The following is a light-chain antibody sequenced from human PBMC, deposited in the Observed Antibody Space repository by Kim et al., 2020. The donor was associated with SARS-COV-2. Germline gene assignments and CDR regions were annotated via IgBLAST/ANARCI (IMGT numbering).Light chain of an antibody. CDR3: QQYNNWPPIT. V-gene: IGKV3-15*01. Sequence: STGERAPRACRASQSVSSNLAWYQQKPGQAPRLLIYGASTRATGIPARFSGSGSGTEFTLTISSLQSEDFAVYYCQQYNNWPPITFGQGTRLEIK. CDR1: QSVSSN. CDR2: GAS. J-gene: IGKJ5*01.